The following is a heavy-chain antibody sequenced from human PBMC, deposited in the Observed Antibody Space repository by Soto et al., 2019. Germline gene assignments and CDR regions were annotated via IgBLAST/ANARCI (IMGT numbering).Heavy chain of an antibody. Sequence: PGGSLRLSCSVSGFIFSSYGFHWVRQTAGKGLEWVALISYDGVIQYYTDSVEGRFTISRDNSKNTLYLQMNSLRVEDTAVYNCASYRTPAVVVPAAIDYWGQGTRVTVSS. CDR1: GFIFSSYG. V-gene: IGHV3-30-3*01. J-gene: IGHJ4*02. CDR3: ASYRTPAVVVPAAIDY. CDR2: ISYDGVIQ. D-gene: IGHD2-2*01.